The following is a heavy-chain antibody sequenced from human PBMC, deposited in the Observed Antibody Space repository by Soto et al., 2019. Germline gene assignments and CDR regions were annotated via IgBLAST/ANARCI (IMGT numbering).Heavy chain of an antibody. CDR3: ARRAHRDSCSWQNWFDP. J-gene: IGHJ5*02. CDR1: GGSISSSSYN. D-gene: IGHD6-13*01. V-gene: IGHV4-39*01. CDR2: IFYSGST. Sequence: QLQLQESGPGLVKPSETLSLTCSVSGGSISSSSYNWGWIRQPPGKGLEWIGSIFYSGSTYYNPALKSRVTIAVDTSKNQFSLKVSSVTAADTAVYYCARRAHRDSCSWQNWFDPWGQGTLVTVSS.